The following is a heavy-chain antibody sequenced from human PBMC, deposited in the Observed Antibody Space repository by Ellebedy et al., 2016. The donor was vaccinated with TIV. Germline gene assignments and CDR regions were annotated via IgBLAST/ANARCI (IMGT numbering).Heavy chain of an antibody. J-gene: IGHJ6*02. CDR3: AKDRGNYGGAPYNGMDI. CDR1: GGSISSSSYY. D-gene: IGHD3-10*01. Sequence: SETLSLTCSVSGGSISSSSYYWAWIRQPPGKGLEWIGSVYYSGLTYYNPSLEGRVTISIDTSQNHFSLKLNSVTAADTAVYYCAKDRGNYGGAPYNGMDIWGQGTTVTVSS. CDR2: VYYSGLT. V-gene: IGHV4-39*02.